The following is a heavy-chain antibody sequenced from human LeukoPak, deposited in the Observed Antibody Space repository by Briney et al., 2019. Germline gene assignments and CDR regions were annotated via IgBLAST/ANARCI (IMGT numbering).Heavy chain of an antibody. Sequence: SQTLSLTCAISGDSASSDTTTCDSIRQSPSSCLEWLGRTFYRSQLYNDYTSSVKSRISIKADTFKRQFSLQLNSVTPEDTALYYCARGDCSGGICYSDSPYEIWGQGTMVTVSS. J-gene: IGHJ3*02. V-gene: IGHV6-1*01. D-gene: IGHD2-15*01. CDR3: ARGDCSGGICYSDSPYEI. CDR1: GDSASSDTTT. CDR2: TFYRSQLYN.